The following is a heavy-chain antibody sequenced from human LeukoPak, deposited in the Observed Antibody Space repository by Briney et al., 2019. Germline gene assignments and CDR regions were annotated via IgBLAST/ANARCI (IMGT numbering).Heavy chain of an antibody. CDR1: GGTLSSYA. D-gene: IGHD3-22*01. Sequence: SVKVSCKASGGTLSSYAISWVRQAPGQGLEWMGRILSKFGTSNYAQKFQGRVTITTDESTSTVYMELSSLRSEDTAVYYCARGYDSSAYYPGWGQGTLVIVSS. J-gene: IGHJ4*02. V-gene: IGHV1-69*05. CDR3: ARGYDSSAYYPG. CDR2: ILSKFGTS.